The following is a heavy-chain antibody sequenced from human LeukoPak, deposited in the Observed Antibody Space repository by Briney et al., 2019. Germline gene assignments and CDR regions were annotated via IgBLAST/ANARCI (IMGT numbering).Heavy chain of an antibody. CDR1: GFSFSSYR. CDR2: VSNSGDYI. V-gene: IGHV3-21*01. CDR3: ARAEGFGFDP. Sequence: GGSLRLSCAASGFSFSSYRMNWVRQAPGKGLEWVSSVSNSGDYIHYADSVRGRFTISRDNAKNSLYLQMNSLRAEDTAVYYCARAEGFGFDPWGQGTLVTVSS. J-gene: IGHJ5*02.